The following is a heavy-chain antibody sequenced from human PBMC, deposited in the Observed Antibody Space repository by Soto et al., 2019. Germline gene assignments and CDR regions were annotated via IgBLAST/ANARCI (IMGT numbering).Heavy chain of an antibody. Sequence: GESLKISCKGSGYNFTNYLIIWVRQMPGKGLEWMGRIDPSDSYTKYSPSLQGHVTISADKSIGTAYLQWSRLKASDTAMYYCATFSDVWGQGTTVTVSS. CDR3: ATFSDV. J-gene: IGHJ6*02. CDR1: GYNFTNYL. V-gene: IGHV5-10-1*01. CDR2: IDPSDSYT.